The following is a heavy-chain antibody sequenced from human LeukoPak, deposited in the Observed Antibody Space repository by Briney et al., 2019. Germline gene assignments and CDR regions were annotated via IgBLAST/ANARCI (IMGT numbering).Heavy chain of an antibody. V-gene: IGHV4-39*01. J-gene: IGHJ4*02. CDR3: ARLRSPVTILYYFDY. CDR1: GGSISSSTYC. D-gene: IGHD4-17*01. Sequence: SETLSLTCTVSGGSISSSTYCWGWLRQPPGKGLEWIVSFYCSGSTYYNPSLKSRVTISVDTSKNQFSLKLSSVTAADTAVYYCARLRSPVTILYYFDYWGQGTLVTVSS. CDR2: FYCSGST.